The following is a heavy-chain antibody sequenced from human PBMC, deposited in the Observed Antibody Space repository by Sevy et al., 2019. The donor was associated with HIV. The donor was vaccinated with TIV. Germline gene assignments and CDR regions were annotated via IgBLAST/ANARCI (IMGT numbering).Heavy chain of an antibody. CDR1: GGSISSYY. CDR2: IYYSGST. V-gene: IGHV4-59*01. D-gene: IGHD5-18*01. Sequence: SETLSLTCTVSGGSISSYYWSWIRQPPGKGLEWIEYIYYSGSTNYNPSLKSRVTISVDTSKNQFSLKLSSVTAADTAVYYCAGDFVWGDSYGGDAFDIWGQGTMVTVSS. J-gene: IGHJ3*02. CDR3: AGDFVWGDSYGGDAFDI.